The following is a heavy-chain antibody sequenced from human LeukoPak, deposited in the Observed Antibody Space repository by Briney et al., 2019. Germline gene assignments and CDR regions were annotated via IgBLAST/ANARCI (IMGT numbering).Heavy chain of an antibody. J-gene: IGHJ4*02. D-gene: IGHD5-18*01. V-gene: IGHV1-24*01. Sequence: ASVKVSCNVSGYTLTELSMHWVRQAPGKGLEWMGGFDPEDGETIYAQKFQGRVTMTEDTSTDTAYMELSSLRSEDTAVYYCAREARPYSYGPYYFDYWGQGTLVTVSS. CDR2: FDPEDGET. CDR1: GYTLTELS. CDR3: AREARPYSYGPYYFDY.